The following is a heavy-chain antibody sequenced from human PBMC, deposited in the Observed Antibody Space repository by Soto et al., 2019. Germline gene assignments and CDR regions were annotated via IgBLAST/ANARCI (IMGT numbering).Heavy chain of an antibody. CDR3: TRNLYNTGDFDH. V-gene: IGHV1-8*02. Sequence: QVQLMQSGAEVRKPGASVKVSCKASGYTFTDYDINWVRQATGQGLEWLGWMTPKSGYTGYAQKFQGRVTLTRDTSRGTAYMELSSLTSEDTAVYYCTRNLYNTGDFDHWGQGTLVTFSS. CDR1: GYTFTDYD. D-gene: IGHD1-20*01. J-gene: IGHJ4*02. CDR2: MTPKSGYT.